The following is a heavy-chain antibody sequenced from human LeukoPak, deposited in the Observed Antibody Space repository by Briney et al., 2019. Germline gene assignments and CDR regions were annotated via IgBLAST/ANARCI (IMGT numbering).Heavy chain of an antibody. V-gene: IGHV3-53*04. CDR2: IYSGGST. CDR3: ARDGIGYGDAFDI. D-gene: IGHD2-15*01. Sequence: GGSLRLSCAASGFTVSSNYMSWVRQAPGKGLEWVSVIYSGGSTYYADSVKGRFTISRHNPKNTLYLQMNSLRAEDTAVYYCARDGIGYGDAFDIWGQGTMVTVSS. CDR1: GFTVSSNY. J-gene: IGHJ3*02.